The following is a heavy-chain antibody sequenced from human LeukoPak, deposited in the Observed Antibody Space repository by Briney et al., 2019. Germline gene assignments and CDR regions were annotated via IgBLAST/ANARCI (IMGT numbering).Heavy chain of an antibody. J-gene: IGHJ4*01. CDR1: GDSIGRINYF. CDR2: MSYSGHT. Sequence: SGTLSLTCTISGDSIGRINYFWGWIRQAPGKGLEWIVSMSYSGHTYYNPSLKSRVTTSIDTSKNQLSLNLKSVTAADTAVYYWRDRDVDDFDSWGHGTLVTVSS. D-gene: IGHD5-24*01. CDR3: RDRDVDDFDS. V-gene: IGHV4-39*07.